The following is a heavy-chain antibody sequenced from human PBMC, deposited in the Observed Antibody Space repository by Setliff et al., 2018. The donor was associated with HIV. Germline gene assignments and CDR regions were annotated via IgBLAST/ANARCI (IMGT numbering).Heavy chain of an antibody. CDR3: ARERSVGELSLALDW. CDR1: GFTFSDYY. Sequence: GGSLRLSCAASGFTFSDYYMGWIRQAPGKGLAWVSYLSGRGDYTIYTDSVKGRFTISRDNAKKLLYLQMNNLRAEDTAVYYCARERSVGELSLALDWWGQGALVTVSS. V-gene: IGHV3-11*05. CDR2: LSGRGDYT. J-gene: IGHJ4*02. D-gene: IGHD3-16*02.